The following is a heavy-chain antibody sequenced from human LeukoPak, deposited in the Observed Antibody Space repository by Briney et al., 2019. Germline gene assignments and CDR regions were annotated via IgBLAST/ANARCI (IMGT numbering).Heavy chain of an antibody. Sequence: GESLKISCKGSGYSFTSYWIGWVRQMPGKELECMGHIHPGDSNSRYSPSFQGQVTISADKSITTAYLQWTSLKASDPAMYYCARQTPGQYGMDVWGQGTTVTVSS. J-gene: IGHJ6*02. V-gene: IGHV5-51*01. CDR3: ARQTPGQYGMDV. CDR2: IHPGDSNS. CDR1: GYSFTSYW. D-gene: IGHD4-11*01.